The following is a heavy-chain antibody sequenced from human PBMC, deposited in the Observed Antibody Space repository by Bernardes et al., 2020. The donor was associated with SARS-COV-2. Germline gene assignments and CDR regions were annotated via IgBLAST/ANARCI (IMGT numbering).Heavy chain of an antibody. Sequence: GVLRLSCAVSGLTFSSSSMSWVRQAPGRGLEWVSAVTGSGDTTYYADSVKGRFTISRDNSKDTLYLQMNSLRAEDTAVYYCAKMQGYFDYWGQGTLVTVSS. CDR2: VTGSGDTT. CDR1: GLTFSSSS. J-gene: IGHJ4*02. V-gene: IGHV3-23*01. D-gene: IGHD2-15*01. CDR3: AKMQGYFDY.